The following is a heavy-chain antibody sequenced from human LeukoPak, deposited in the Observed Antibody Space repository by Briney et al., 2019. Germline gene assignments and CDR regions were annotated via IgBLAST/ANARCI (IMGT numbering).Heavy chain of an antibody. CDR2: ISGSGGST. CDR1: GFTFSSYA. CDR3: AKDPYYDSSGYYVPSYFDY. D-gene: IGHD3-22*01. V-gene: IGHV3-23*01. J-gene: IGHJ4*02. Sequence: GGSLRLSCAASGFTFSSYAMSWVRQAPGKGLEWVSAISGSGGSTYYADSVKGRFTTSRDNSKNTLYLQMNSLRAEDTAVYYCAKDPYYDSSGYYVPSYFDYWGQGTLVTVSS.